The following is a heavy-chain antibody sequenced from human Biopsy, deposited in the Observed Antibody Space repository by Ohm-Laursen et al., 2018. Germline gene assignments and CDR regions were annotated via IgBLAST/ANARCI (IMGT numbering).Heavy chain of an antibody. J-gene: IGHJ3*02. V-gene: IGHV4-61*02. CDR3: ARWTPEYDSSRYYLDAFDI. CDR2: IYSSGST. D-gene: IGHD3-22*01. CDR1: GGSISSGGYY. Sequence: SQTLSLTCTVSGGSISSGGYYWSWIRQPAGKGLEWIGRIYSSGSTNYNPSLKSRVTLSMDTSKRQFSLKLSFVTAADTAVYYCARWTPEYDSSRYYLDAFDIWGQGTKVTVSS.